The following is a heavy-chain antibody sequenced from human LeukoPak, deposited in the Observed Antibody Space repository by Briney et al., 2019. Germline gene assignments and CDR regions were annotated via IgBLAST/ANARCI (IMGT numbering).Heavy chain of an antibody. D-gene: IGHD1-1*01. J-gene: IGHJ4*02. CDR3: ARDHNCAFDN. CDR1: GFPFIEYS. CDR2: IGIDSGNT. V-gene: IGHV3-48*01. Sequence: GGSLRLSCTASGFPFIEYSMNWVRQAPGKGLEWISYIGIDSGNTKYADSVRGRFTISADKAKNSLYLQMNSLRVEDTAVYYCARDHNCAFDNWGQGTLVSVAS.